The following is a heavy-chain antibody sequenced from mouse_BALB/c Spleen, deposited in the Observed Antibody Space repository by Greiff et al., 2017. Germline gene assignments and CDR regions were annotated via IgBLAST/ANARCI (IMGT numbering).Heavy chain of an antibody. J-gene: IGHJ3*01. Sequence: QVQLQQSGAELVRPGPSVKVSCKASGYAFTNYLIEWVKQRPGQGLEWIGVINPGSGGTNYNEKFKGKATLTADKSSSTAYMQLSSLTSDDSAVYFCARLEGDRYRAWFAYWGQGTLVTVSA. CDR1: GYAFTNYL. V-gene: IGHV1-54*01. CDR3: ARLEGDRYRAWFAY. D-gene: IGHD2-14*01. CDR2: INPGSGGT.